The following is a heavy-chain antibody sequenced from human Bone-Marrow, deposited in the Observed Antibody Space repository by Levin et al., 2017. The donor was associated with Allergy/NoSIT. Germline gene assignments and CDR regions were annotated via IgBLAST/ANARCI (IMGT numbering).Heavy chain of an antibody. Sequence: PGGSLRLSCAASGFTFSSYAMSWVRQAPGKGLEWVSTISDSGDIYYAESVKGRFTISRDNSKNTLYLQMNSPRAEDTAIYYCANSRALRGSDVWGQGTMVTVSS. CDR1: GFTFSSYA. D-gene: IGHD1-26*01. J-gene: IGHJ3*01. V-gene: IGHV3-23*01. CDR3: ANSRALRGSDV. CDR2: ISDSGDI.